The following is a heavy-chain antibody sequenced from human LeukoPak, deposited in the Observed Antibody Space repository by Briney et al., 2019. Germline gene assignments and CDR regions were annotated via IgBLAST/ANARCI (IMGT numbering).Heavy chain of an antibody. Sequence: GGSLRLSCVGSGFHFTNAWMSWVRQAPGKGLEWIGRILSKVSGGTTDYAAPGKGRFTISRDDLKNTQYLEMSSLEIEDTALYYCTSDQVYFDGGGVRADNWGQGTRVTVSS. CDR2: ILSKVSGGTT. CDR3: TSDQVYFDGGGVRADN. V-gene: IGHV3-15*01. J-gene: IGHJ4*02. CDR1: GFHFTNAW. D-gene: IGHD3-9*01.